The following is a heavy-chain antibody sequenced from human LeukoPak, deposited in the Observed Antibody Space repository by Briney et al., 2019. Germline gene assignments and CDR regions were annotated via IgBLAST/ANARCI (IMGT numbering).Heavy chain of an antibody. J-gene: IGHJ5*02. V-gene: IGHV4-39*07. Sequence: SETLSLTCTVSGGSISTTSYFWAWIRQPPGEGLEWIGSIYYSGTTYFNSSLKSRVTISVERSRNHFSLKLSSVTVADTALYYCARVYSSTHNWFDTWGQGIQVTVSS. D-gene: IGHD6-19*01. CDR2: IYYSGTT. CDR1: GGSISTTSYF. CDR3: ARVYSSTHNWFDT.